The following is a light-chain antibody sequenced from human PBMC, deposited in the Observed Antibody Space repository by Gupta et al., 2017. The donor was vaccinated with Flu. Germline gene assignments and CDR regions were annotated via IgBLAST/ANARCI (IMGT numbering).Light chain of an antibody. V-gene: IGLV2-14*01. CDR3: SSYTSSSTLG. CDR1: SSDVGGYNY. J-gene: IGLJ3*02. Sequence: QSALTQPAPVSGSPGQSITISCTRTSSDVGGYNYVSWYQQHPGKAPKLMIYEVSNRPSGVSNRFSGSKSGNTASLTISGLQAEDEADYYCSSYTSSSTLGFGGGTKLTVL. CDR2: EVS.